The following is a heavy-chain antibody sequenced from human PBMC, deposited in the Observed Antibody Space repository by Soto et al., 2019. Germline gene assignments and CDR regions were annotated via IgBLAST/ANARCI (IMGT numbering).Heavy chain of an antibody. CDR1: GFTFSSYW. CDR2: IKQDGSEK. V-gene: IGHV3-7*03. Sequence: GGSLRLSCAASGFTFSSYWMSWVRQAPGKGLEWVANIKQDGSEKYYVDSVKGRFTISRDNAKNSLYLQMNSLRAEDTAVYYCARDQGGGATITVPHYYYGMDVWGQGTTVTVSS. D-gene: IGHD5-12*01. J-gene: IGHJ6*02. CDR3: ARDQGGGATITVPHYYYGMDV.